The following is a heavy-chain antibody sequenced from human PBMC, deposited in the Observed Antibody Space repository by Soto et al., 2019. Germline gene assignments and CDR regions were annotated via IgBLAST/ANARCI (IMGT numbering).Heavy chain of an antibody. CDR2: MNRSGST. J-gene: IGHJ4*02. V-gene: IGHV4-34*01. D-gene: IGHD3-10*01. CDR1: CGSFIGYY. Sequence: SETLSLTCAFYCGSFIGYYWTWIRQPPGKGLEWIGEMNRSGSTKYNSSLKSRVTISVDTSQNQFSLKLSSVTAADTAVYYCARRYYGSGIHFDYWGQGTLVTVSS. CDR3: ARRYYGSGIHFDY.